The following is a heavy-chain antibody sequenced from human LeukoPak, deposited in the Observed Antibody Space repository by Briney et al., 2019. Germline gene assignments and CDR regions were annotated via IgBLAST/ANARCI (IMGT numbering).Heavy chain of an antibody. J-gene: IGHJ4*02. V-gene: IGHV1-46*01. CDR1: GYTFSNYY. D-gene: IGHD6-19*01. Sequence: ASVKVSCKASGYTFSNYYLHWVRQAPGQGLEWMGLINPTAGNTYYAQRFQGRVTMTRNTSTSTVYMELSSLRSEDTAVYYCARETVAGVADWGQGTLVTVSS. CDR2: INPTAGNT. CDR3: ARETVAGVAD.